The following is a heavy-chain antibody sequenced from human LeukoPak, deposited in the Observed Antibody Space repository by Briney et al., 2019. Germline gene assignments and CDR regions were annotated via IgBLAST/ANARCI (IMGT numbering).Heavy chain of an antibody. CDR2: INPDGSAK. V-gene: IGHV3-7*01. CDR3: ARLFGGVTTFDY. D-gene: IGHD4-17*01. Sequence: GGSLRLSCAASGFSISTYWMSWVRQGPGKGLEWVASINPDGSAKRYVDSVQGRFTISRDNAKDSLYLQMNSLSAEDTALFYCARLFGGVTTFDYWGQGTLVTVSS. J-gene: IGHJ4*02. CDR1: GFSISTYW.